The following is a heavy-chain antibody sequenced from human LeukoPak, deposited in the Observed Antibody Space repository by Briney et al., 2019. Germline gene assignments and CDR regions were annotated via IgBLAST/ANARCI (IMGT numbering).Heavy chain of an antibody. CDR1: GYTFTGYY. CDR3: ARDKDIPAAGSCWFDP. D-gene: IGHD6-13*01. Sequence: ASVKVSCKASGYTFTGYYMHWVRQAPGQGLEWMGWINPNSGGTNYAQKFQGRVTMTRDTSISTAYMELSRLRSGDTAVYYCARDKDIPAAGSCWFDPWGQGTLVTVSS. CDR2: INPNSGGT. J-gene: IGHJ5*02. V-gene: IGHV1-2*02.